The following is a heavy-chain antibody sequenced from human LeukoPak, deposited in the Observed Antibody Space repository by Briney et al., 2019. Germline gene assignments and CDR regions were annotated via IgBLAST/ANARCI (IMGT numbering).Heavy chain of an antibody. CDR2: IIPMLGIA. Sequence: ASVKVSCKASGGTFSSYAVPWVRQAPGQGLEWMGRIIPMLGIANYAQKFQGRVTITADKSTSTAYMELSSLRFEDTAVYYCARGGKFGELGPADHNWFDPWGQGTLVTVSS. V-gene: IGHV1-69*04. D-gene: IGHD3-10*01. J-gene: IGHJ5*02. CDR3: ARGGKFGELGPADHNWFDP. CDR1: GGTFSSYA.